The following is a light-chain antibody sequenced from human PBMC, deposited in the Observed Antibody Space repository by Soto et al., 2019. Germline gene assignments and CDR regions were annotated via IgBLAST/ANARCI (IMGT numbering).Light chain of an antibody. J-gene: IGLJ2*01. CDR1: NNDIGDYNY. CDR3: CSYAGSYTVI. CDR2: DVT. V-gene: IGLV2-11*01. Sequence: QSVLTQPRSVSGSPGQSVTISCTGTNNDIGDYNYVSWYQQHPGKAPKLMVYDVTKRPSGVPDRFSGSKSGNTASLTISGLQAEDEADYYCCSYAGSYTVIFGGGTKVTVL.